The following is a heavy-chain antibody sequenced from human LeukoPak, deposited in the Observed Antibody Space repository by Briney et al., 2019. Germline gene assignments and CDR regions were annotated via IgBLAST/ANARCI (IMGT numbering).Heavy chain of an antibody. CDR2: ISPHTGVT. CDR3: ARDIGDYYGSGSSFDY. CDR1: GYTFSAHF. J-gene: IGHJ4*02. Sequence: GASVKVSCKASGYTFSAHFIHWVRQAPGQGLEWMDWISPHTGVTDYLQKFQGRVAMTRDTSITTVYMELRSLRSDDTAMYYCARDIGDYYGSGSSFDYWGQGALVTVSS. V-gene: IGHV1-2*02. D-gene: IGHD3-10*01.